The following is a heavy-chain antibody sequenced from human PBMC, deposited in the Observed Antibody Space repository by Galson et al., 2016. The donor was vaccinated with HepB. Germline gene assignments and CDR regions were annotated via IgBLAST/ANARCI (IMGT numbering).Heavy chain of an antibody. D-gene: IGHD1-26*01. J-gene: IGHJ5*02. CDR3: ARGGGPSGSYPIWFDP. V-gene: IGHV4-4*07. CDR2: IYTSGST. Sequence: ETLSLTCTGSSGSISGYYWSWIRQPAGKELEWIGRIYTSGSTYYNPSLKSRVAMSVDTSKNQFSLKLSSVTAADTAVYYCARGGGPSGSYPIWFDPWGQGTLVTVSS. CDR1: SGSISGYY.